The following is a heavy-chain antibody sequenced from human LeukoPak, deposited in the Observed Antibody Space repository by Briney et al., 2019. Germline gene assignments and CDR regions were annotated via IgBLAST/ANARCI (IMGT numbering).Heavy chain of an antibody. V-gene: IGHV1-8*01. Sequence: ASVKVSCKASGYTFTSYDINWVRQATGQGLEWMGWMNPNSGNTSYAQKFQGRVTMTRNTSISTAYMELSSLRSEDTAVYYCARGPISRGRWLQRRLDYWGQGTLVTVSS. CDR3: ARGPISRGRWLQRRLDY. J-gene: IGHJ4*02. CDR1: GYTFTSYD. D-gene: IGHD5-24*01. CDR2: MNPNSGNT.